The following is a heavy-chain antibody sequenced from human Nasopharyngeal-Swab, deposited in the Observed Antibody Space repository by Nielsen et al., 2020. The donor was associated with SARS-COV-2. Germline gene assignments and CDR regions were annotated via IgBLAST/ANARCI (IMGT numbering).Heavy chain of an antibody. V-gene: IGHV1-69*13. D-gene: IGHD6-13*01. CDR2: IIPIFGTA. J-gene: IGHJ3*02. Sequence: SVKVSCKASGGTFSSYAISWVRQAPGQGLEWMGGIIPIFGTANYAQKFQGRVTITADEPTSTAYMELSSLRSEDTAVYYCARRAAGVFNNAFDIWGQGTMVTVSS. CDR1: GGTFSSYA. CDR3: ARRAAGVFNNAFDI.